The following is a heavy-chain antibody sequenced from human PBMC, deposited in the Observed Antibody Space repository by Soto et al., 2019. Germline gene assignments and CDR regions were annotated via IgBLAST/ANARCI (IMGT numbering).Heavy chain of an antibody. CDR3: GRDLTSNANCIDP. J-gene: IGHJ5*02. D-gene: IGHD2-2*01. V-gene: IGHV4-30-4*01. Sequence: SETLSLTCSVSGDYIHVGGYYWTWIRQRPGKGLEWMGYIYYTGKTYYNPSLESRLTMSVDRSKNQFALRLTSVTAADTAVYFCGRDLTSNANCIDPWGQGTLVTVSS. CDR1: GDYIHVGGYY. CDR2: IYYTGKT.